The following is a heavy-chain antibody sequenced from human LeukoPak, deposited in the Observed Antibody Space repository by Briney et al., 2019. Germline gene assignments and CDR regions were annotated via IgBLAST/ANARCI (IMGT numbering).Heavy chain of an antibody. D-gene: IGHD4-17*01. V-gene: IGHV3-30-3*01. CDR1: GFTFSSQA. CDR3: ARDLGDYGGFDY. Sequence: GRSLRLSCAASGFTFSSQAMHWVRQAPGKGLEWVAVISYDGSNKYYADSVKGRFTISRDKSKNTLYLQMNSLRAEDTAVYNCARDLGDYGGFDYWGQGTLVTVSS. J-gene: IGHJ4*02. CDR2: ISYDGSNK.